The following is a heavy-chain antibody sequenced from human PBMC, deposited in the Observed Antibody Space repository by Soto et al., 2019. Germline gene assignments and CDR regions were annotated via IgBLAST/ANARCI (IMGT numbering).Heavy chain of an antibody. CDR2: INPNSGNT. D-gene: IGHD6-6*01. CDR1: GYTFTSYY. J-gene: IGHJ5*02. CDR3: ARGHISSTKNWLDP. V-gene: IGHV1-8*02. Sequence: ASVKVSCKASGYTFTSYYMNWVRQAPGQGLEWLGIINPNSGNTGYAQTLQGRVTMTWDTSISTAYMELSSLRFEDTAMYYCARGHISSTKNWLDPWGQGTLVTVSS.